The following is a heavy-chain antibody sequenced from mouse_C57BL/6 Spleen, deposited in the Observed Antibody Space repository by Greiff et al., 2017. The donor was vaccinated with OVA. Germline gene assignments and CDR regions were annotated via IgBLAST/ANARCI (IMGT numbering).Heavy chain of an antibody. CDR3: ARRWYSNYDYAMDY. J-gene: IGHJ4*01. CDR2: INPYNGGT. V-gene: IGHV1-19*01. Sequence: EVQLQQSGPVLVKPGASVKMSCKASGYTFTDYYMNWVKQSHGKSLEWIGVINPYNGGTSYNQKFKGKATLTVDKSSSTAYMELNSLTSEDSAVYYCARRWYSNYDYAMDYWGQGTSVTVSS. CDR1: GYTFTDYY. D-gene: IGHD2-5*01.